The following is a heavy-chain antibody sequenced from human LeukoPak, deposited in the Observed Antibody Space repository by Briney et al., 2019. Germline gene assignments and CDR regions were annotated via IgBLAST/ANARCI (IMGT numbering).Heavy chain of an antibody. J-gene: IGHJ6*03. CDR2: IVSIFGIT. CDR3: ARGIAARPPQNFYMDV. V-gene: IGHV1-69*05. CDR1: GGTFSSYA. Sequence: ASVKVSCKASGGTFSSYAISWVRQAPGQGLEWMGRIVSIFGITNYAQKFQGRITITTDESASTTYMELSSLGSEDTAVYYCARGIAARPPQNFYMDVWGKGTTVTVSS. D-gene: IGHD6-6*01.